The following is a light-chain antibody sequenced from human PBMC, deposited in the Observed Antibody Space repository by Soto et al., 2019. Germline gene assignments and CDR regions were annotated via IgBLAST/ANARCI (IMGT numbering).Light chain of an antibody. J-gene: IGLJ1*01. Sequence: QSALTQPASESGSPGQSITISCTGTSSDVGGYNYVSWYQQHPGKAPKLMIYEVSNRPSGVSNRFSGSKSGNTASLTISGLQAEDEADYYCTSYTSSITYVFGTGIKLTVL. CDR3: TSYTSSITYV. CDR1: SSDVGGYNY. CDR2: EVS. V-gene: IGLV2-14*01.